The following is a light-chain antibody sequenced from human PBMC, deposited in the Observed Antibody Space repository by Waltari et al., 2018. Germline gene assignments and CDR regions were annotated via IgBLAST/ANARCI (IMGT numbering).Light chain of an antibody. J-gene: IGLJ1*01. CDR2: EVS. V-gene: IGLV2-23*02. CDR3: CSYAGSPYV. CDR1: SSYVGSYNL. Sequence: QSALTQPASVSGSPGQSIPIPCTGTSSYVGSYNLVSWYQQHPGKAPKLMIYEVSKRPSGVSNRFSGSKSGNTASLTISGLQAEDEADYYCCSYAGSPYVFGTGTKVTVL.